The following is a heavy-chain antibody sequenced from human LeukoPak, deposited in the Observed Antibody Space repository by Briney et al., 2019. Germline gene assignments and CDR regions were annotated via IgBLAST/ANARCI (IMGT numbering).Heavy chain of an antibody. CDR2: IYNSENT. J-gene: IGHJ3*02. Sequence: PSETLSLTCSVSGGSISTYYWSWIRQPAGEGLEWIGRIYNSENTNYNPSLRSRVAMSVDTSRNQFSLRLTSVTAADTAVYYCARGPKYSDSSGYLRAFDIWGQGTKVTVSS. CDR3: ARGPKYSDSSGYLRAFDI. V-gene: IGHV4-4*07. CDR1: GGSISTYY. D-gene: IGHD3-22*01.